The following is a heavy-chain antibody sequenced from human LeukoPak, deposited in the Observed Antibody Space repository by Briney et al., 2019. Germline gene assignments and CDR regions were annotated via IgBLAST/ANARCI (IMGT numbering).Heavy chain of an antibody. CDR3: ARVDRYHYYLDV. Sequence: SMKVSCKASGGTFSSYAISWVRQAPGQGLEWMGGIIPIFGTANYAQQFQGRVTITTDESTSTAYMELSSLRFEDTAMYYCARVDRYHYYLDVWGKGTTVTVSS. CDR2: IIPIFGTA. CDR1: GGTFSSYA. J-gene: IGHJ6*03. V-gene: IGHV1-69*05.